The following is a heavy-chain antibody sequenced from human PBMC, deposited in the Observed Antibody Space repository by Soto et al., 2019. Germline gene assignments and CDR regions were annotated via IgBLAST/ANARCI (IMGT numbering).Heavy chain of an antibody. D-gene: IGHD3-3*01. V-gene: IGHV3-33*08. J-gene: IGHJ4*02. Sequence: GGSLRLSCVATGFTFSRDGINWVRQVPGKGLEWVGIIRTGGSTTYHGASVGGRVSISGDNSKNTVSLQRSSLRIEDTAVYYCARSSEWLLLDSWGQGTLVTVSS. CDR1: GFTFSRDG. CDR3: ARSSEWLLLDS. CDR2: IRTGGSTT.